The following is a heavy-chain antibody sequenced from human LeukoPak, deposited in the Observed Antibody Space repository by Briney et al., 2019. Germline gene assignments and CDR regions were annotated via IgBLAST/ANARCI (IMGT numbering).Heavy chain of an antibody. V-gene: IGHV3-21*01. CDR3: AREFIYCSGGSCYPT. CDR1: GFTFHSDI. D-gene: IGHD2-15*01. J-gene: IGHJ5*02. Sequence: GGSLRLSCASSGFTFHSDIMHWVPQAPGKGLEWVSSISSSSSYIYYADSVKGRFTISRDNAKNSLYLQMNSLRAEDTAVYYCAREFIYCSGGSCYPTWGQGTLVTVSS. CDR2: ISSSSSYI.